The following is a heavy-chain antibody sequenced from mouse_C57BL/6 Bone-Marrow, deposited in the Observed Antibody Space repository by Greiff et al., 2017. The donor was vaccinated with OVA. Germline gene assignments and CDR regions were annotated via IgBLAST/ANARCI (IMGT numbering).Heavy chain of an antibody. CDR1: GYTFTSYG. CDR2: IYPRSGNT. V-gene: IGHV1-81*01. D-gene: IGHD2-5*01. CDR3: ARWRDSNSFAD. J-gene: IGHJ3*01. Sequence: VNVVESGAELARPGASVKLSCKASGYTFTSYGISWVKQRTGQGLEWIGEIYPRSGNTYYNEKCKGKATLTADKASSTADMELRSLTSEDAAVYVWARWRDSNSFADWGQGTLVTVSA.